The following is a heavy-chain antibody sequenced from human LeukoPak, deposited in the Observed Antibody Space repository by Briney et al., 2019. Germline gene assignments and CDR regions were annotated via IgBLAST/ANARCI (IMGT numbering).Heavy chain of an antibody. J-gene: IGHJ4*02. D-gene: IGHD6-19*01. CDR1: GFTFCSYA. V-gene: IGHV3-30-3*01. CDR2: ISYDGSNK. CDR3: ARDLRDSGWNLDN. Sequence: GRSLRLSCVASGFTFCSYAMHWVRQAPGKGGEWVALISYDGSNKDYAVSVKGRFTISRDNSKNTLYLQMNSLRGEDTAVYYCARDLRDSGWNLDNWGQGTQVTVSS.